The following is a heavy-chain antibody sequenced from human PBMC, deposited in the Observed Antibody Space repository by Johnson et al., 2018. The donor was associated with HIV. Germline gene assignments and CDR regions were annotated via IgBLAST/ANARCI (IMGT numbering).Heavy chain of an antibody. CDR2: INWNGGST. D-gene: IGHD1-7*01. CDR3: ANRYGGEQLELLFAGAFDI. Sequence: VQLVESGGGVVRPGGSLRLSCAASAFTFDNYGMSWVRQAPGKGLEWVSGINWNGGSTGYVDSVKGRFTISRDNSKNTLYLQMNSLRAEDPAVYYWANRYGGEQLELLFAGAFDIWGQGTMVTVSS. CDR1: AFTFDNYG. V-gene: IGHV3-20*04. J-gene: IGHJ3*02.